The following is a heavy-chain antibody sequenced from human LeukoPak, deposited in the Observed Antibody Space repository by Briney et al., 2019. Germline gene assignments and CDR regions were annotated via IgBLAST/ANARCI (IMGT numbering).Heavy chain of an antibody. Sequence: GGSLRLSCAASGFIFSSFGMNWVRQAPGKGLEWVSYISSSSGTIYYADSVKGRFTISRDNAKNSLYLQMNSLRAEDTAVYYCARATVTTFHWFDPWGQGTLVTVSS. J-gene: IGHJ5*02. CDR1: GFIFSSFG. CDR3: ARATVTTFHWFDP. CDR2: ISSSSGTI. D-gene: IGHD4-17*01. V-gene: IGHV3-48*01.